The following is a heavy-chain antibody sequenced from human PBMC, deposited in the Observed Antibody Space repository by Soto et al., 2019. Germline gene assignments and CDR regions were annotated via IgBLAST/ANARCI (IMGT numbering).Heavy chain of an antibody. D-gene: IGHD3-22*01. V-gene: IGHV3-21*05. CDR3: ARVPNDSRGYSYDH. CDR1: GFTFRRYT. Sequence: GGSLRLSCTASGFTFRRYTMSWVRQGPGKGLEWISDISISGDFIYYADSVKGRFTISRDNAKNSLYLQMNSLVAEDTAVYYFARVPNDSRGYSYDHWGRGTMVTVSS. CDR2: ISISGDFI. J-gene: IGHJ4*02.